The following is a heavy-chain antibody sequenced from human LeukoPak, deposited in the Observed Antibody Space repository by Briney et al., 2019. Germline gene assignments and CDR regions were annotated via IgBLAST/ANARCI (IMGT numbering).Heavy chain of an antibody. CDR3: ASSQLDH. J-gene: IGHJ4*02. CDR2: TYYRSKWYH. CDR1: GDSVSSKGAA. V-gene: IGHV6-1*01. Sequence: SQTLSLTCAISGDSVSSKGAAWNWIRQSPSRGLEWLGRTYYRSKWYHEYAVSVKSRISINPDTSKNQFSLQLSSVIPEDTAVYYCASSQLDHWGQGTLVTVSS.